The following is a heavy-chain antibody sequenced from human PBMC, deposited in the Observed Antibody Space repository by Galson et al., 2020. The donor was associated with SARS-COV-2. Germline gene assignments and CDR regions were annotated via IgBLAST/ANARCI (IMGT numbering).Heavy chain of an antibody. D-gene: IGHD1-1*01. Sequence: SETLSLTCVVSGGSISSDYWWNWVRQPPGKGLEWIGEVHHSGSTTYNPSLKSRVTISIDKSKNHFSLNLSSVTAADTAVYYCARDTPDDRPFEYWGQGTLVTVSS. CDR1: GGSISSDYW. CDR3: ARDTPDDRPFEY. CDR2: VHHSGST. J-gene: IGHJ4*02. V-gene: IGHV4-4*02.